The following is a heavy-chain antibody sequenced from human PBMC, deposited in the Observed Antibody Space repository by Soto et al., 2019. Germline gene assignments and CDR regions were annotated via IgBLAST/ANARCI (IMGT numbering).Heavy chain of an antibody. CDR3: SRVPAGP. D-gene: IGHD3-10*01. V-gene: IGHV3-53*01. Sequence: GGSLRLSCVASGFTVSNSYMTWVHQAPGRGLEWISSIYSCGSTTYADPVRGRFTISRDNSKNTVYLQMNTLGAEDTAVYYCSRVPAGPWGQGTLVTVSS. J-gene: IGHJ4*02. CDR2: IYSCGST. CDR1: GFTVSNSY.